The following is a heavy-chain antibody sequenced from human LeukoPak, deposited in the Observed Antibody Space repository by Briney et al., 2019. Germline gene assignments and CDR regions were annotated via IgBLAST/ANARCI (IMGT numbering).Heavy chain of an antibody. J-gene: IGHJ4*01. V-gene: IGHV3-21*01. CDR2: IAGSSGII. CDR3: ARDRGAYCGGDCYLGFDY. D-gene: IGHD2-21*02. Sequence: GGALRLSCAASGFTFSSYTMNWVRQAPGKGLEWVSSIAGSSGIISYLDSVKGRFTISRDDAKKSLYLQMTSLTAEDTAVYYCARDRGAYCGGDCYLGFDYWGRGTLVTVSS. CDR1: GFTFSSYT.